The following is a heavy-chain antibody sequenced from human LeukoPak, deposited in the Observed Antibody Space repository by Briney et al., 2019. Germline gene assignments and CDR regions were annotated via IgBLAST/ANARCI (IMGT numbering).Heavy chain of an antibody. CDR3: AKEKSRTGYFDY. Sequence: PGGSLRLSCAASGFTFSSYGMHWVRQAPGKGLDGVAFIRYDGSNKYYADSVKGRFTISRDNSKNTLYLQMNSLRAEDTAVYYCAKEKSRTGYFDYWGQGTLVTVSS. V-gene: IGHV3-30*02. CDR1: GFTFSSYG. D-gene: IGHD1-14*01. J-gene: IGHJ4*02. CDR2: IRYDGSNK.